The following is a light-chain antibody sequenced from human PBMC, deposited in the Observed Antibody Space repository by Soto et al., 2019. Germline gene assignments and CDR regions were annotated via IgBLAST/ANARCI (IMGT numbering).Light chain of an antibody. CDR1: QSVSSSY. J-gene: IGKJ4*01. Sequence: EIVLTQSPGTLSLSPGERATLSCRASQSVSSSYLAWYQQKPGQAPRLLIYGASSSATGIPDRFSGSGSGTDFTLTISSLEPEDFAVYYCQQYGSSPHTVGGGTKVEIK. V-gene: IGKV3-20*01. CDR3: QQYGSSPHT. CDR2: GAS.